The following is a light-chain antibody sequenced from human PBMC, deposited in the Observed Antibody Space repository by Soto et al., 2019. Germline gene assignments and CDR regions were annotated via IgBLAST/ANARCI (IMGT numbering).Light chain of an antibody. CDR3: QQYHNWPLT. CDR1: QSVSSD. CDR2: GAS. Sequence: EIVMTQSPATLSVSPGERATLSCRASQSVSSDLAWYHQKPGQAPRLLIYGASTRATGIPARFSGSGSGTEFTLTISSLQSEDFAVYYCQQYHNWPLTFGGGTKVDIK. V-gene: IGKV3-15*01. J-gene: IGKJ4*01.